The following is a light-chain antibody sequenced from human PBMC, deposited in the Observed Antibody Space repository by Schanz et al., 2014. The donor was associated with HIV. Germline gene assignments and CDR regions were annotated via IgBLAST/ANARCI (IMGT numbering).Light chain of an antibody. CDR2: NTN. V-gene: IGLV7-46*01. Sequence: QAVVTQEPSLTVSPGGTVTLTCGSSTGSVTSGHFPFWLQQRPGQAPRTLIFNTNKKHSWTPARFSGSLFGGKAALTISRAQTEHEGEYYGLLSYKRPRPRVFGGGTKVSV. CDR3: LLSYKRPRPRV. CDR1: TGSVTSGHF. J-gene: IGLJ2*01.